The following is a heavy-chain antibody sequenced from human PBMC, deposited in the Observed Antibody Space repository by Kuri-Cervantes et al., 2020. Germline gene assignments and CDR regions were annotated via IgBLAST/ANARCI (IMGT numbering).Heavy chain of an antibody. D-gene: IGHD3-22*01. CDR1: GGSFSGYY. CDR3: ARHPDYYDSSGYHYWYFDL. J-gene: IGHJ2*01. CDR2: IYYSGST. V-gene: IGHV4-34*01. Sequence: SETLSLTCAVYGGSFSGYYWSWIRQPPGKGLEWIGSIYYSGSTYYNPSLKSRVTISVDTSKNQFSLKLSSVTAADTAVYYCARHPDYYDSSGYHYWYFDLWGRGTLVTVSS.